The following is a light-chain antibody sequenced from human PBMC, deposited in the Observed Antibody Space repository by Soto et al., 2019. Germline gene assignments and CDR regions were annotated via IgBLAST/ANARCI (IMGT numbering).Light chain of an antibody. CDR1: QSVSSN. Sequence: EIVMRQSPATLSVSPGERVTLSCRASQSVSSNLAWYQQKPGQAPRLLIYDASTRATGIPARFSGSGSGTEFTLTISSLQSGDFAVYYCQQYYNWPPFTFGPGTKVDIK. J-gene: IGKJ3*01. CDR3: QQYYNWPPFT. CDR2: DAS. V-gene: IGKV3-15*01.